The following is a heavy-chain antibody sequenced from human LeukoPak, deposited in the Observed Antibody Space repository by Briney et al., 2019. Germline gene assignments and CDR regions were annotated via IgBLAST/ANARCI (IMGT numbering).Heavy chain of an antibody. CDR2: IYYSGST. CDR1: GGSISSYY. Sequence: SETLSLTCTVSGGSISSYYWSWIRQPPGKGLEWIGYIYYSGSTNYNPSLKSRVTISVDTSKNQFSLKLSSVTAADTAVNYCARVAGGSGWYFDLWGRGTLVTVSS. V-gene: IGHV4-59*01. J-gene: IGHJ2*01. CDR3: ARVAGGSGWYFDL. D-gene: IGHD6-19*01.